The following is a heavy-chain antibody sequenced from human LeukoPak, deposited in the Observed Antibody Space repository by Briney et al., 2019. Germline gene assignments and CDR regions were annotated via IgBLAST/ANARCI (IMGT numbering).Heavy chain of an antibody. CDR3: ARVLSMGVPAAINWFDP. D-gene: IGHD2-2*02. CDR1: GGTFSSYA. Sequence: SVKVSCKASGGTFSSYAISWVRQAPGQGLEWMGGIIRIFGTANYAQKFQGRVTITADESTSTAYMELSSLRSEDTAVYYCARVLSMGVPAAINWFDPWGQGTLVTVSS. J-gene: IGHJ5*02. CDR2: IIRIFGTA. V-gene: IGHV1-69*01.